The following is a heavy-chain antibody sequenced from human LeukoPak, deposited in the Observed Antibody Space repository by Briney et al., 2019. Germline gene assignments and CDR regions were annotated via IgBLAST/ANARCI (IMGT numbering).Heavy chain of an antibody. Sequence: ASVTVSFKASGYTFTSYDINWVRQATGQGVEGMGWMNPNSGNTGYAQKFQRRVTMTSNPSISTAYMELSSLRSEDTAVYYCARGPRRIVRFDPWGQGTLVTVSS. V-gene: IGHV1-8*01. D-gene: IGHD3-16*02. CDR3: ARGPRRIVRFDP. J-gene: IGHJ5*02. CDR2: MNPNSGNT. CDR1: GYTFTSYD.